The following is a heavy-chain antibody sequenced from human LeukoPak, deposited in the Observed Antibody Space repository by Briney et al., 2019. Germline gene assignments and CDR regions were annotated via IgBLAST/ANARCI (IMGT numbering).Heavy chain of an antibody. CDR2: ISPNSGGT. Sequence: ASVKVSCKASGYSFTGYYIHWVRQAPGQGLEWMGWISPNSGGTNYAQKFQGRVTMTRDTSISTVYMELSGLRSDDTAVYYCARDRLRYFDRLSLYGMDVWGQGTTVTVSS. CDR3: ARDRLRYFDRLSLYGMDV. D-gene: IGHD3-9*01. V-gene: IGHV1-2*02. J-gene: IGHJ6*02. CDR1: GYSFTGYY.